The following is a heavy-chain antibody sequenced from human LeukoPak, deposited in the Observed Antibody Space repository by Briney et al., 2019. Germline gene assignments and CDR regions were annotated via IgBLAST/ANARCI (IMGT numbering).Heavy chain of an antibody. CDR2: ISSSSSYI. V-gene: IGHV3-21*01. J-gene: IGHJ4*02. Sequence: PGGSLRLSCAASGFTFSSYSMNWVRQAPGKGLEWVSSISSSSSYIYYADSVKGRFTISRDNAKNSLYLQMNSLRAEDTAVYYCARDRGGIQLWYFDYWGQGTLVTVSS. D-gene: IGHD5-18*01. CDR3: ARDRGGIQLWYFDY. CDR1: GFTFSSYS.